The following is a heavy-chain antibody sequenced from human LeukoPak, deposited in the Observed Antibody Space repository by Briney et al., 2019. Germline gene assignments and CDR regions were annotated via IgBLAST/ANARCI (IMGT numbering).Heavy chain of an antibody. CDR1: GFSLSTSGVG. D-gene: IGHD5-12*01. CDR3: AHIGGDYDSNPIDY. CDR2: IYWDDDK. Sequence: SGPTLVKPTQTLTLTCTFSGFSLSTSGVGVGWIRQPPGKALEWLALIYWDDDKRYSPSLKSRLTITKDTSKNQVVLTMTNMDPVDTATYYCAHIGGDYDSNPIDYWGQGTLVTVSS. J-gene: IGHJ4*02. V-gene: IGHV2-5*02.